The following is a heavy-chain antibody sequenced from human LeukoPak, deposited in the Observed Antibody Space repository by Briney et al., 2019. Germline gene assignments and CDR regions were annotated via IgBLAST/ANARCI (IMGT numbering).Heavy chain of an antibody. J-gene: IGHJ5*02. CDR3: ARNHGSGRGEWFDP. CDR1: GGSISSYY. Sequence: SETLSLTCTVSGGSISSYYWSWSRQPPGKGLEWIGYIYYSGSTKYNPSLKSRVTISVDTSKNQFSLKMSSVTAADTAVYYCARNHGSGRGEWFDPWGQGTLVTVSS. CDR2: IYYSGST. V-gene: IGHV4-59*01. D-gene: IGHD3-10*01.